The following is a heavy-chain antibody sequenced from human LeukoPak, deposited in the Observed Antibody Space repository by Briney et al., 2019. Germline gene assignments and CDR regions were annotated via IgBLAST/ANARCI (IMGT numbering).Heavy chain of an antibody. CDR1: GFTFSSYG. V-gene: IGHV3-30*03. J-gene: IGHJ4*02. CDR2: ISYDGSNK. CDR3: ARAPTFSGWFDY. D-gene: IGHD6-19*01. Sequence: GGSLRLSCAASGFTFSSYGINWVRQAPGKGLEWVAVISYDGSNKYYADSVKGRFTISRDNAKNSLYLQMNSLRVEDTAVYYCARAPTFSGWFDYWGQGTLVTVSS.